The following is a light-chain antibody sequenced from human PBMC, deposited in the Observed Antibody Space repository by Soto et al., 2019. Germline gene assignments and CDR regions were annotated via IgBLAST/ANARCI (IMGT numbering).Light chain of an antibody. Sequence: EIVFTQSPDTLSLSPAERSTLSCTVSQSVSSNLAWYQQKPGQAPRLLIYGASTRATGIPGRFSGSVFRTEFTLTISSLQSEDFAVYYCQQYNIWAPITFGQGTRLEIK. J-gene: IGKJ5*01. CDR3: QQYNIWAPIT. CDR2: GAS. CDR1: QSVSSN. V-gene: IGKV3-15*01.